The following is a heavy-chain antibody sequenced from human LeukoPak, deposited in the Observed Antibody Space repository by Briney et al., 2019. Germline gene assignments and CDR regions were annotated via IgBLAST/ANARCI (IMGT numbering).Heavy chain of an antibody. J-gene: IGHJ3*02. CDR2: ISGSGSST. CDR3: AKVLYGARDAFDI. D-gene: IGHD4-17*01. CDR1: GFIFSNYG. V-gene: IGHV3-23*01. Sequence: GGSLRLSCAASGFIFSNYGMSWVRQAPGKGLEWVSVISGSGSSTDYADSVKGRFTISRDNSKNTVYLKMNSLRVEDTALYYCAKVLYGARDAFDIWGQGTTVTVFS.